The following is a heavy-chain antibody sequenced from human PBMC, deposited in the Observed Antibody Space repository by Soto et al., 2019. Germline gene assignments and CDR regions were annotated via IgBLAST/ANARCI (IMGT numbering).Heavy chain of an antibody. CDR1: GFTFSDYG. CDR3: ARSTYCNGGSCYPQY. D-gene: IGHD2-15*01. CDR2: ISYDGSDR. V-gene: IGHV3-30*03. J-gene: IGHJ4*02. Sequence: GGSLRLSCEGPGFTFSDYGFQWVRQAPGKGLEWVAMISYDGSDRYYRDSVQGRFTISRDDSKNTVFLQMNSLRTEDTAMYYCARSTYCNGGSCYPQYWGPGTLVTVSS.